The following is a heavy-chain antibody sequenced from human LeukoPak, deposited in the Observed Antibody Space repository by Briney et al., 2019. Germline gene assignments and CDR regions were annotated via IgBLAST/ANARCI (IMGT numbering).Heavy chain of an antibody. CDR1: GFSLSTRGVG. CDR3: ARLYCTSGACYASQVVTPFDN. CDR2: IYWDGDK. Sequence: SGPTLVNPTQALTLTCTFSGFSLSTRGVGVGWIRQPPGKALEWLALIYWDGDKRYNPSLKSRLTITKDMSKKQVVLTLTNMDAVDTATYFCARLYCTSGACYASQVVTPFDNWGQGTLVTVSS. V-gene: IGHV2-5*02. D-gene: IGHD2-8*01. J-gene: IGHJ4*02.